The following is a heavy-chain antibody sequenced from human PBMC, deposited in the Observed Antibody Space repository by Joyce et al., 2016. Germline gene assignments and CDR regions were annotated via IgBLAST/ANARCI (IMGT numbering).Heavy chain of an antibody. CDR1: GFTFSVYR. J-gene: IGHJ6*02. Sequence: EVQLMESGGGLVNPGGSLRLSCATSGFTFSVYRMMWVRQAPGKGLEWVSYINSVGDSISYADSVKGRFTISRDNAKNSLYLQMSSLRAEDTAVYYCTREGYYSALDVWGQGTTVTVSS. V-gene: IGHV3-21*01. CDR3: TREGYYSALDV. CDR2: INSVGDSI.